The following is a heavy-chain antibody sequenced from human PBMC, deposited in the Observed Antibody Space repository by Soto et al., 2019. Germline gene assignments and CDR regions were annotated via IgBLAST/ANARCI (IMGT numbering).Heavy chain of an antibody. D-gene: IGHD3-16*01. J-gene: IGHJ6*02. CDR2: ISGSGGST. Sequence: PGGSLRLSCAASGFTFSSYAMSWVRQAPGKGLEWVSAISGSGGSTYYADSVKGRFTISRDNSKNTLYLQMNSLRAEDTAVYYCAKASGGTNYYYYGMDVWGQGTTVTVSS. CDR1: GFTFSSYA. V-gene: IGHV3-23*01. CDR3: AKASGGTNYYYYGMDV.